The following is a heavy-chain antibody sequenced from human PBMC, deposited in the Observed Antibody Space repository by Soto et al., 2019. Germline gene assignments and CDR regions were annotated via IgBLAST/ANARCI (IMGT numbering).Heavy chain of an antibody. D-gene: IGHD6-13*01. V-gene: IGHV2-5*02. CDR3: AHIGVSRWFDF. Sequence: EFGPTLGNETQTVRMECRFWGFPLSTRGVGVGWISKPPGKALEWLALIYWDDDKRYSPSLKTRLTITKDISKNQVVLTMTNMDPIDTATYSCAHIGVSRWFDFWGQGTLVTVSS. CDR2: IYWDDDK. CDR1: GFPLSTRGVG. J-gene: IGHJ4*02.